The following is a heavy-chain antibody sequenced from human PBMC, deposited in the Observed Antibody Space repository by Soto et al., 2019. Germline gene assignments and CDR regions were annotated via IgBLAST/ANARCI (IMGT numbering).Heavy chain of an antibody. CDR2: ISSSSSYI. V-gene: IGHV3-21*01. D-gene: IGHD2-15*01. J-gene: IGHJ5*02. Sequence: GGSLRLFCAASGFTFSSYSMNWVRQAPGKGLEWVSSISSSSSYIYYADSVKGRFTISRDNAKNSLYLQMNSLRAEDTAVYYCARDYGGSCYSTCYSGWFDPWGQGTLVTVSS. CDR3: ARDYGGSCYSTCYSGWFDP. CDR1: GFTFSSYS.